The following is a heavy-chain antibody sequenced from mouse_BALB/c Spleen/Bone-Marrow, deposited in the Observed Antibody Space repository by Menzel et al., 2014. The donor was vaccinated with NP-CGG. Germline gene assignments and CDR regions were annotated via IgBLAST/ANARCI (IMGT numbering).Heavy chain of an antibody. CDR1: GYTFSSYW. D-gene: IGHD1-1*01. Sequence: VQLQQSGAELMKPGASVKISCKATGYTFSSYWIEWVKQRPGHGLERIGEILPGSGGTNYNEKFKGKATFTADTSSNTAYMQLSSLTSEDSAVYYCAREDGLWYFDVWGAGTTVTVSS. CDR2: ILPGSGGT. CDR3: AREDGLWYFDV. V-gene: IGHV1-9*01. J-gene: IGHJ1*01.